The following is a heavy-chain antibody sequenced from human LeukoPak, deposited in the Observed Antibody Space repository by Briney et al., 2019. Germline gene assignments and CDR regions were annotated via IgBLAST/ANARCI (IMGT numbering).Heavy chain of an antibody. D-gene: IGHD3-3*01. CDR3: AKVAPMFGFGQDV. CDR1: GFTFINYA. V-gene: IGHV3-30-3*01. Sequence: GGSLRLSCAASGFTFINYAMHWVRQAPGKGLDWVAVISYDGTNKYYADSVKGRLTISRDNSRNTLYLQMNSLKAEDTAVFYCAKVAPMFGFGQDVWGQGTTVTVSS. CDR2: ISYDGTNK. J-gene: IGHJ6*02.